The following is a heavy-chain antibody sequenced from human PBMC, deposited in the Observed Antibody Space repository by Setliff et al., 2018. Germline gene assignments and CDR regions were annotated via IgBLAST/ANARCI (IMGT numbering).Heavy chain of an antibody. CDR2: ISYDGSNK. V-gene: IGHV3-30*04. CDR1: GFTFSSYA. CDR3: ARQATDY. Sequence: GGSLRLSCAASGFTFSSYAMHWVRQAPGKGLEWVAVISYDGSNKYYADSVKGRFTISRDNSKNTLYLQMNSLRAEDTAVYYCARQATDYWGQGTLVTAPQ. J-gene: IGHJ4*02.